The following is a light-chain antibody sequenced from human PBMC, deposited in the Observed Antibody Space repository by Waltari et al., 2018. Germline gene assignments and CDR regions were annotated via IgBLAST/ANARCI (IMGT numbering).Light chain of an antibody. CDR1: TSNIGSNT. Sequence: SVLTQPPSASGTPGQRVTISCSGRTSNIGSNTVNWYRQLPGTAPKLLIYTNNQRPSGVPDRFSGSKSGTSASLAISGLQSEDEADYYCAAWDDSLIWVFGGGTKLTVL. V-gene: IGLV1-44*01. J-gene: IGLJ3*02. CDR2: TNN. CDR3: AAWDDSLIWV.